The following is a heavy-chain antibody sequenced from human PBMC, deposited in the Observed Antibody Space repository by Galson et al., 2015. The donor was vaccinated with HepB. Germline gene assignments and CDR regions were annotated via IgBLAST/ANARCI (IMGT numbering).Heavy chain of an antibody. J-gene: IGHJ4*02. CDR3: VRGYSGSYRFDY. CDR1: GFTFSYYW. V-gene: IGHV3-74*01. Sequence: SLRLSCAASGFTFSYYWMHWVRQGPGKGLVWVSHINSDGSNTNYADSVKGRFTISRDNAKNTLYLQMNSLRAEDTAIYYCVRGYSGSYRFDYWGQGTLVTVSS. D-gene: IGHD1-26*01. CDR2: INSDGSNT.